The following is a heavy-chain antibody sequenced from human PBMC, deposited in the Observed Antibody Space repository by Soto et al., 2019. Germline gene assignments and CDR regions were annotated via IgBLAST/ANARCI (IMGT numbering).Heavy chain of an antibody. Sequence: SETLSLTCTVSGGSVSNFYWNWIRQPAGKRLEWIGRIYTSGSTNYNPSLRSRLTMSIDTSRNQFSLKLNSVTAADTAVYYCARSSHKESWFDPWGQGTLVTVSS. CDR3: ARSSHKESWFDP. CDR2: IYTSGST. V-gene: IGHV4-4*07. J-gene: IGHJ5*02. D-gene: IGHD6-13*01. CDR1: GGSVSNFY.